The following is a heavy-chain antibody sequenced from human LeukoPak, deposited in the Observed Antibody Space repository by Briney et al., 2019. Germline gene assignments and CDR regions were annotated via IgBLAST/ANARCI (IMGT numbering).Heavy chain of an antibody. CDR2: IYSGGNT. D-gene: IGHD2-2*01. J-gene: IGHJ4*02. Sequence: GGSLRLSCAASGVTVSSNYTSWVRQAPGKGLEWVSVIYSGGNTYYADSVKGRFTISRDNSKNTLYLQMNSLRAEDTAVYYCARESCGSTSCYYHFDYWGQGTLVTVSS. V-gene: IGHV3-66*01. CDR3: ARESCGSTSCYYHFDY. CDR1: GVTVSSNY.